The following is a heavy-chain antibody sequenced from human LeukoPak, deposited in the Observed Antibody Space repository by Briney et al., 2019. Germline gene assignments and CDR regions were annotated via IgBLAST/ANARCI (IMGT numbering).Heavy chain of an antibody. CDR2: IYSGGST. J-gene: IGHJ6*04. Sequence: GGSLRLSCAASGFTVSSNYMSWVRQAPGKGLEWVSVIYSGGSTYYADSVKGRFTISRDNSKNTLYLQMNSLRAEDTAVYYCARDMGSFGMDVWGKGTTATVSS. CDR3: ARDMGSFGMDV. D-gene: IGHD3-10*01. CDR1: GFTVSSNY. V-gene: IGHV3-53*01.